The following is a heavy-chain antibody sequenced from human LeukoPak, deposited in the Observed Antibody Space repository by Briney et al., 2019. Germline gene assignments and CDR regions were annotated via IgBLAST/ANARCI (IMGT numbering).Heavy chain of an antibody. J-gene: IGHJ6*02. CDR3: ASIYCSSTSCYYYYGMDV. CDR2: ISAYNGNT. CDR1: GYTFTSYG. D-gene: IGHD2-2*01. Sequence: ASVKVSCKASGYTFTSYGISWVRQAPGQGLEWMGWISAYNGNTNYAQKLQGRVTMTTDTSTSTAYMELRSLRSDDTAVYYCASIYCSSTSCYYYYGMDVWGQGTTVSVSS. V-gene: IGHV1-18*01.